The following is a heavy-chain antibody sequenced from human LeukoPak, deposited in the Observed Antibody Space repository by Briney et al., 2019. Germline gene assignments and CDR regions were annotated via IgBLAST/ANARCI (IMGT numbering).Heavy chain of an antibody. CDR2: ISESGTTV. D-gene: IGHD2-15*01. Sequence: GGSLRLSCAASGFTFSSYQMIWVRQAPGKGLEWVSFISESGTTVYYAESVRGRFTISRDNANSLYLQMNSLRAEDAAVYFCVRVPPGSGHYWGQGTLVTVSS. CDR3: VRVPPGSGHY. J-gene: IGHJ4*02. V-gene: IGHV3-48*03. CDR1: GFTFSSYQ.